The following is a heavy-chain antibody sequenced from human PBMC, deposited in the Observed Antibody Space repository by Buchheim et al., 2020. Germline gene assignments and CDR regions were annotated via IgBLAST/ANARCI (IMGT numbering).Heavy chain of an antibody. CDR1: GFTFSSYG. J-gene: IGHJ4*02. V-gene: IGHV3-30*18. CDR2: ISYDGSNK. Sequence: QVQLVESGGGVVQPGRSLRLSCAASGFTFSSYGMHWVRQAPGKGLEWVAVISYDGSNKYYADSVKGRFTISRDNSKNSLYVQMNSLRPEDTAVYYCAKDPSSGSYSWAFDYWGPGTL. D-gene: IGHD1-26*01. CDR3: AKDPSSGSYSWAFDY.